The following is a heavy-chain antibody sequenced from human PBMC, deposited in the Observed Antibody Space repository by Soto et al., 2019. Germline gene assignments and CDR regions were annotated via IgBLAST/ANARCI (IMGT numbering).Heavy chain of an antibody. CDR1: GGSISSYY. J-gene: IGHJ4*02. D-gene: IGHD2-15*01. V-gene: IGHV4-59*08. CDR3: ARHYCSGDKCYYFDY. Sequence: QVPLQESGPGLVKPSETLSLTCTVCGGSISSYYWCWIRQPPGKGLECIGYFYYSGSTNYNPCLASRDTISIHTSKNQFSLKLSSVTAADTAVYSCARHYCSGDKCYYFDYWGQGTLVTVSS. CDR2: FYYSGST.